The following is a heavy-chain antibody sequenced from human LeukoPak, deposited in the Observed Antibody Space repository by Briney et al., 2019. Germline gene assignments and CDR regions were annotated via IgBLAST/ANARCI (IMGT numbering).Heavy chain of an antibody. V-gene: IGHV6-1*01. CDR2: TCYRSKGYN. J-gene: IGHJ4*02. CDR3: ARGPLSGSPGLAH. D-gene: IGHD2-15*01. CDR1: GDSVSSNRAA. Sequence: SQTLSLTCAISGDSVSSNRAAWNWTRQSPLRGLECVGRTCYRSKGYNDYAGAVTSRLPINPDTSNTQSSLQLNSLTPEDTAVYYCARGPLSGSPGLAHWGQGTLVTVPS.